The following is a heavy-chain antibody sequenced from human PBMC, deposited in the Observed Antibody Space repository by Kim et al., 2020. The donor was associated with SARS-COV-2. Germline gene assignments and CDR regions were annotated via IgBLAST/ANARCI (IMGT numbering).Heavy chain of an antibody. CDR3: ARDRGKQDDY. CDR1: GFTLSTYW. CDR2: INRDGSRA. V-gene: IGHV3-74*03. J-gene: IGHJ4*02. Sequence: GSLRLSCAASGFTLSTYWMHWVRQAPGKGLMWVSHINRDGSRAAYADSVRGRFTVSRDNAKNTLYLQMDSLRAEDTAVYYCARDRGKQDDYWGQGTLVT. D-gene: IGHD3-10*01.